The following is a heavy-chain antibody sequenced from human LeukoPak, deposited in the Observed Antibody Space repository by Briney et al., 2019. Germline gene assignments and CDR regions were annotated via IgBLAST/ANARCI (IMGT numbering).Heavy chain of an antibody. CDR2: IRYDGSNK. Sequence: GGSLRLSCAPSGFTFSSYGMHWVRQAPGKGLEGVPFIRYDGSNKYDADSVKGRFTISRDNSKNTLYLQMNSLRAEDTAVYYCAKLSRVVPAAESDYWGQGTLVTVSS. V-gene: IGHV3-30*02. CDR3: AKLSRVVPAAESDY. J-gene: IGHJ4*02. D-gene: IGHD2-2*01. CDR1: GFTFSSYG.